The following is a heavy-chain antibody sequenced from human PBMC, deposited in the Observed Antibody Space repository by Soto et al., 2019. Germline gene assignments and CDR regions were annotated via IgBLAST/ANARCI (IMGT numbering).Heavy chain of an antibody. J-gene: IGHJ3*02. CDR2: IIPIFGTA. V-gene: IGHV1-69*13. CDR3: ARDVGEMATQSDAFDI. CDR1: GGTFSSYA. D-gene: IGHD5-12*01. Sequence: ASVKVSCKASGGTFSSYAISWLRQAPGQGLEWMGGIIPIFGTANYAQKFQGRVTITADDSTSTAYVELSSLRSEDTAVYYCARDVGEMATQSDAFDIWGQGTMVTVSS.